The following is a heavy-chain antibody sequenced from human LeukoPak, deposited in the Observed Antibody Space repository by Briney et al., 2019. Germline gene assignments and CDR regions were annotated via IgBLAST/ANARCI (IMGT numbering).Heavy chain of an antibody. V-gene: IGHV3-30-3*01. CDR3: ARERITMVRGEIDY. CDR2: ISYDGSNK. J-gene: IGHJ4*02. Sequence: GGSLRLSCAASGFTFSSYAMHWVRQAPGKGLEWVAVISYDGSNKYYADSVKGRFTISRDNSKNTLYLQMNSLRAEDTAVYYCARERITMVRGEIDYWGQGTLVTVSS. D-gene: IGHD3-10*01. CDR1: GFTFSSYA.